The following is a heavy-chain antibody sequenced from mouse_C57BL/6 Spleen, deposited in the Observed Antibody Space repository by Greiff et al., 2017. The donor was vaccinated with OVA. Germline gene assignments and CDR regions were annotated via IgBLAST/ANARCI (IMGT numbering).Heavy chain of an antibody. CDR3: AKVQLGYFDV. V-gene: IGHV1-50*01. J-gene: IGHJ1*03. CDR1: GYTFTSYW. Sequence: VQLQQSGAELVKPGASVKLSCKASGYTFTSYWMQWVKQRPGQGLEWIGEIDPSDSYTNYNQKFKGKATLTVDTSSSTAYMQLSSLTSEDSAVYYCAKVQLGYFDVWGTGTTVTVSS. CDR2: IDPSDSYT. D-gene: IGHD4-1*02.